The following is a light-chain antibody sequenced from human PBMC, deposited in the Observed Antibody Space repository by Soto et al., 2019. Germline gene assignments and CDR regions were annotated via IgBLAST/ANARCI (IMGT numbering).Light chain of an antibody. CDR1: SSDVGGYNY. CDR2: DVS. J-gene: IGLJ2*01. Sequence: QSALTQPRSVSGSPGRSVTISCTGTSSDVGGYNYVSWYQQHPGKAPKLMIYDVSKRPSGVPDRFSGSKSGNTASLTISGLHAEDEADYYCCSYAGSYTYVFGGGTKLTVL. V-gene: IGLV2-11*01. CDR3: CSYAGSYTYV.